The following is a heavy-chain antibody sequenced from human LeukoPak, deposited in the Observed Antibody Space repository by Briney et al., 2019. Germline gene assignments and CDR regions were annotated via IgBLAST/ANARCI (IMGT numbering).Heavy chain of an antibody. V-gene: IGHV1-69*05. J-gene: IGHJ4*02. Sequence: SVKVSCKASGGTFSSYAISWVRQAPGQGLEWMGRIIPTFGTANYAQKFQGRVTITTDESTSTAYMELSSLRSEDTAVYYCARDSYDSSGYYRSHFDYWGQGTLVTVSS. CDR2: IIPTFGTA. D-gene: IGHD3-22*01. CDR1: GGTFSSYA. CDR3: ARDSYDSSGYYRSHFDY.